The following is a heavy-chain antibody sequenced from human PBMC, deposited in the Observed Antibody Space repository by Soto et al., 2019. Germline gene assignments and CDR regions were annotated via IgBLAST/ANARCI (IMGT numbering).Heavy chain of an antibody. CDR1: GYKLTELS. CDR2: FDPEDGET. J-gene: IGHJ4*02. D-gene: IGHD4-17*01. Sequence: QVQLVQSGAEVKKPGASVKVSCKVPGYKLTELSMHWVRQAPGKGLEWMGGFDPEDGETIHAQKFQGRVTMTEDTSADTAYMELSSLRSEDTAVYYCATDLATVVRRDDYWGQGTPVTVSS. CDR3: ATDLATVVRRDDY. V-gene: IGHV1-24*01.